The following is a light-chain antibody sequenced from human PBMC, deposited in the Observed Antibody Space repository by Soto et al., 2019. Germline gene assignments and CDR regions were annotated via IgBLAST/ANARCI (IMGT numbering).Light chain of an antibody. V-gene: IGLV1-51*01. Sequence: QSVLTQPPSVSAAPGQKVTISCSGSTSNVGSNYVSWYQQFPGTAPKLLIFDNNMRPSGIPDRFSGSRSGTSATLGITGLRTGDEADYYCGTWDHSVGGVVFGGGTKLTVL. CDR2: DNN. CDR3: GTWDHSVGGVV. CDR1: TSNVGSNY. J-gene: IGLJ2*01.